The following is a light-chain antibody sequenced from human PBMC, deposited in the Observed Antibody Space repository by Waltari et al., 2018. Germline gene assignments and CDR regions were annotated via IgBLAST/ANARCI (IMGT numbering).Light chain of an antibody. CDR1: SLRSYY. J-gene: IGLJ2*01. CDR3: HSRDASGVGGS. Sequence: SSELTQDPAVSVAMGQTVRITCQGDSLRSYYASWYQQRPGQAPILVMYDKNNRPSGVADRVSGSSSHNTASLTITGAQAEDEASYYCHSRDASGVGGSFGGGTKLTVL. V-gene: IGLV3-19*01. CDR2: DKN.